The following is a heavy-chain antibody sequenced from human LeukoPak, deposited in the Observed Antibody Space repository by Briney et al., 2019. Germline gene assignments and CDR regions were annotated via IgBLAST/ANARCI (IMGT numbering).Heavy chain of an antibody. J-gene: IGHJ6*04. Sequence: SETLSLTCAVFGYSISSGYYWGWIRQPPGKGLEWIGSIYHSGSTYYNPSLKSRVTISVDTSKNQFSLKLSSVTAADTAVYYCARSPGGMDVWGKGTTVTVSS. CDR1: GYSISSGYY. V-gene: IGHV4-38-2*01. CDR3: ARSPGGMDV. CDR2: IYHSGST.